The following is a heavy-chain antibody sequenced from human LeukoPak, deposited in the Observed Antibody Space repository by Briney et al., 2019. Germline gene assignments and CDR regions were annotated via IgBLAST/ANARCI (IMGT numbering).Heavy chain of an antibody. CDR3: ARETAYRGYETQPYYFDY. J-gene: IGHJ4*02. D-gene: IGHD5-12*01. Sequence: PSETLSLXCAVYGGSFSGYYWSWIRQPPGKGLEWIGEINHSGSTNYNPSLKSRVTISVDTSKNQFSLKLSSVTAADTAVYYCARETAYRGYETQPYYFDYWGQGTLVTVSS. CDR2: INHSGST. CDR1: GGSFSGYY. V-gene: IGHV4-34*01.